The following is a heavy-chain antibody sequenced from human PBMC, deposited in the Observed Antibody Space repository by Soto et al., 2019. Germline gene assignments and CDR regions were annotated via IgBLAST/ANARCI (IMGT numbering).Heavy chain of an antibody. CDR1: GFTFSSYA. CDR3: AIIGDRRNWYFDL. Sequence: EVQLLESGGGLVQPGGSLRLSCAASGFTFSSYAMSWVRQAPGKGLEWVSAISGSGGSTYYADSVKGRFTISRDNSKNTLYLQMNSLRAEDTAVYYCAIIGDRRNWYFDLWGRGTLVTVSS. V-gene: IGHV3-23*01. CDR2: ISGSGGST. D-gene: IGHD4-17*01. J-gene: IGHJ2*01.